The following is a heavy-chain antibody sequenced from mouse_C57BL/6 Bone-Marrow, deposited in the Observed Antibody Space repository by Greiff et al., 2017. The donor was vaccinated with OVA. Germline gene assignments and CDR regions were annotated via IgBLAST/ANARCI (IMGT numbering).Heavy chain of an antibody. CDR3: ARRGDYDDLDY. CDR2: IDPSDSYT. V-gene: IGHV1-69*01. D-gene: IGHD2-4*01. J-gene: IGHJ4*01. CDR1: GYTFTSYW. Sequence: QVQLKQPGAELVMPGASVKLSCKASGYTFTSYWMHWVKQRPGQGLEWIGEIDPSDSYTNYNQKFKGKSTLTVDKSSSTAYMQLSSLTSEDSAVYYCARRGDYDDLDYWGQGTSVTVSS.